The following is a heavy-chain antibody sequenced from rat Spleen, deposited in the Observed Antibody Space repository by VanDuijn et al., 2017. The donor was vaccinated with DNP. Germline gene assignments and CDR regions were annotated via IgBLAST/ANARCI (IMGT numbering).Heavy chain of an antibody. V-gene: IGHV5-20*01. CDR3: AKGGFNY. Sequence: EVQLVESGGGLVQPGRSMKLSCAASGFTFSDYGMAWVLQAPTRGLEWVASISSDGIITYYRDSVKGRFTISRDNAKSTLYLQLEGVTSEDTDTYYRAKGGFNYWGEVVMITGSA. CDR1: GFTFSDYG. CDR2: ISSDGIIT. J-gene: IGHJ2*01.